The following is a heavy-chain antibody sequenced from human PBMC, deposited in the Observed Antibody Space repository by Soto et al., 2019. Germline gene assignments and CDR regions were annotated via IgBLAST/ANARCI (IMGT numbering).Heavy chain of an antibody. D-gene: IGHD3-10*01. Sequence: SVKVSCKASGYTFTGYYMHWVRQAPGQGLEWMGWINPNSGGTNYAQKFQGRVTMTRDTSISTAYMELSRLRSDDTAVYYCARVPGLIHYGSGSYYKPFDYWGQGTLVTVSS. V-gene: IGHV1-2*02. CDR1: GYTFTGYY. J-gene: IGHJ4*02. CDR2: INPNSGGT. CDR3: ARVPGLIHYGSGSYYKPFDY.